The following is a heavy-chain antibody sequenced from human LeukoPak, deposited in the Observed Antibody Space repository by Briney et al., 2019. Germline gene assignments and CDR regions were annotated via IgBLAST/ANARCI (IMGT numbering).Heavy chain of an antibody. Sequence: GGSLRLSCEVSGFGVTGFDMHWVRQGLGKGLEWISGLTKTGDTRSVDSVRGRSSIYKEAARNSLFLQLDNLRDEDTAVYYCARARHFYGLGSYFFDYWGQGALVTVSS. J-gene: IGHJ4*02. D-gene: IGHD3-10*01. CDR1: GFGVTGFD. CDR3: ARARHFYGLGSYFFDY. V-gene: IGHV3-13*04. CDR2: LTKTGDT.